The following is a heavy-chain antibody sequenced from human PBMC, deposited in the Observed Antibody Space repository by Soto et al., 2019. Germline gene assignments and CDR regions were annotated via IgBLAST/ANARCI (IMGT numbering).Heavy chain of an antibody. CDR3: ASSLVVVAGTDAFDI. CDR2: MNPNSGNT. D-gene: IGHD2-15*01. CDR1: GYTFTSSD. Sequence: QVQLVPSGAEVQKPGASVKVSCKASGYTFTSSDINWVRQATGQGREWMGWMNPNSGNTGYAQKLQGRVNMTRNTSIITANMELSSLRSEDTAVYYCASSLVVVAGTDAFDIWGQGTMVTVSS. V-gene: IGHV1-8*01. J-gene: IGHJ3*02.